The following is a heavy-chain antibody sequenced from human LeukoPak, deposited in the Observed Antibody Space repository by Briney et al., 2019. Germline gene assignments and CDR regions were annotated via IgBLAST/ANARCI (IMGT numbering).Heavy chain of an antibody. CDR1: GYSFTSYW. Sequence: GESLKISCKGSGYSFTSYWIGWVRQMPAKGLEWMGIIYPGDSDTRYSPSFQGQVTISADKSISTAYLQWSSLKASDTAMYYCATREWWEPYYFDYWGQGTLVTVSS. D-gene: IGHD2-15*01. J-gene: IGHJ4*02. CDR2: IYPGDSDT. V-gene: IGHV5-51*01. CDR3: ATREWWEPYYFDY.